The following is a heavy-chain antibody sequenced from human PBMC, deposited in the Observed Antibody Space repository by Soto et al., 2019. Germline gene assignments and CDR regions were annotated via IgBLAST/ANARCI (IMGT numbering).Heavy chain of an antibody. Sequence: QVQLVESGGGVVQPGRSLRLSCAASGFTFSSYGMHWVRQAPGKGLEWVAVISYDGSNKYYADSVKGRFTISRDNSKNTLYLQMNSLRAEDTAVDYCAKVWVRGVTTDYWGQGTLVTVSS. J-gene: IGHJ4*02. CDR2: ISYDGSNK. CDR1: GFTFSSYG. CDR3: AKVWVRGVTTDY. V-gene: IGHV3-30*18. D-gene: IGHD3-10*01.